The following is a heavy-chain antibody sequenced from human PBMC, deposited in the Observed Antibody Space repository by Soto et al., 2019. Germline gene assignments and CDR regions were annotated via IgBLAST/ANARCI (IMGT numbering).Heavy chain of an antibody. Sequence: ASVKVSCKASGYTFTTYYIHWVRQAPGQGLEWVGWINPNNGGTNYAQKFQGRVNMTRDTSINTAYMELTSLRSDDTAIYFCARGRLLIHLRFDLLEHWGQGSQVTVSS. CDR1: GYTFTTYY. V-gene: IGHV1-2*02. J-gene: IGHJ4*02. CDR2: INPNNGGT. D-gene: IGHD3-10*01. CDR3: ARGRLLIHLRFDLLEH.